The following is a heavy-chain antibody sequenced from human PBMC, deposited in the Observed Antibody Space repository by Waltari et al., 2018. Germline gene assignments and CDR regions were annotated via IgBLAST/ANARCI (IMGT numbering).Heavy chain of an antibody. J-gene: IGHJ4*02. CDR3: VRSPGSSFDY. Sequence: QVQLQESGPGLVQPSETLSLTCSISISSINSDFYWGWIRQAPGKGLAWIGKFYYDGRAYYIPSLESRVIISGYKSRKEFSLLLSSVTAADTAMYYCVRSPGSSFDYWGQGILVTVSS. CDR1: ISSINSDFY. CDR2: FYYDGRA. V-gene: IGHV4-38-2*02.